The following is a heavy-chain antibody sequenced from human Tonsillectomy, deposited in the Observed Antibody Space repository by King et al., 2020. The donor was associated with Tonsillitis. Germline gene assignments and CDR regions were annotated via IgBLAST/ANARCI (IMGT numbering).Heavy chain of an antibody. J-gene: IGHJ5*02. CDR1: GFTFSSSG. V-gene: IGHV3-30*02. CDR2: IRDGGSNK. D-gene: IGHD2-15*01. CDR3: AKGSGAATEGHWFAP. Sequence: VQLVESGGGIVQPGGSLRLSCAASGFTFSSSGIHWVRQAPGKGLEWVAFIRDGGSNKYYGESVKGRFTISRDNSKNAVYLQMNSLRVEDTAVYYCAKGSGAATEGHWFAPGGQGTLVTVSS.